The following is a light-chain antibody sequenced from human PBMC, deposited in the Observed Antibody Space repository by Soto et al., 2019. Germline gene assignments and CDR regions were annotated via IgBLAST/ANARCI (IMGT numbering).Light chain of an antibody. CDR3: QQYNNWPYT. Sequence: EIVMTQSPAALSVSPGDGATLSCRAGQSVSSNLAWYQQKPGQAPRLLIYGESTRATGIPARFSGSGSGTEFTLTISSLQSEDFAVYYCQQYNNWPYTFGQGTKLEIK. CDR2: GES. V-gene: IGKV3-15*01. J-gene: IGKJ2*01. CDR1: QSVSSN.